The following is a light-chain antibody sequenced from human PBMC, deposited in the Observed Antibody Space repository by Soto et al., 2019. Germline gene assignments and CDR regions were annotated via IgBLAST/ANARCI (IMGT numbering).Light chain of an antibody. J-gene: IGKJ1*01. CDR1: QSVSNY. CDR2: GAS. Sequence: EIVLTQSPGTLSLSPGERATLSCRASQSVSNYLVWYQQKPGQAPRLLIYGASNRATGIPDRFSGSGSGTDFTLTISRLEPEDFAVYYCQQYGGSPQTFGQGTKVEIK. CDR3: QQYGGSPQT. V-gene: IGKV3-20*01.